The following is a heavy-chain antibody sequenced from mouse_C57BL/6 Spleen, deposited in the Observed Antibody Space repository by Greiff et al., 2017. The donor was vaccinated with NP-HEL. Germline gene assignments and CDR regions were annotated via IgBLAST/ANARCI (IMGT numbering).Heavy chain of an antibody. D-gene: IGHD2-2*01. J-gene: IGHJ4*01. CDR2: ISGGGGNT. CDR3: ARHAGDGYDDYAMDY. Sequence: DVMLVESGGGLVKPGGSLKLSCAASGFTFSSYTMSWVRQTPEKRLEWVATISGGGGNTYYPDSVKGRFTISRDNAKNTLYLQMSSLRSEDTALYYCARHAGDGYDDYAMDYWGQGTSVTVSS. CDR1: GFTFSSYT. V-gene: IGHV5-9*01.